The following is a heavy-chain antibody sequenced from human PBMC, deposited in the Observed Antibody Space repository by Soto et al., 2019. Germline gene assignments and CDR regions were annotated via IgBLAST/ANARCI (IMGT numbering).Heavy chain of an antibody. CDR1: GDTFSGYP. CDR3: ARYGGFGELKY. CDR2: IIPVFGTT. J-gene: IGHJ4*02. D-gene: IGHD3-10*01. Sequence: QVQLVQSGAELKKPGSSVKVSCKASGDTFSGYPINWVRQAPGEGLEWMGRIIPVFGTTNDAQRFEGRGTFTADASTNTAYMELRGLLSEDTAVYYCARYGGFGELKYWGPGTLVTVSS. V-gene: IGHV1-69*18.